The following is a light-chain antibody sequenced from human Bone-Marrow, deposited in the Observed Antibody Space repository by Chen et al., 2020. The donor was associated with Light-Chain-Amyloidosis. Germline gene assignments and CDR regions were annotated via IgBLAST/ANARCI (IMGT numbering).Light chain of an antibody. Sequence: QSVLTQPAYVSGSPGQSITISCTGTSSDVGGDNHVSWYQQHPDKAPKLMIYEVTNRPSWVPARFSGSKSDNTASLTISGLQTEGEADYFCNSYTITNTLVFGSGTTFTVL. CDR1: SSDVGGDNH. V-gene: IGLV2-14*01. J-gene: IGLJ1*01. CDR2: EVT. CDR3: NSYTITNTLV.